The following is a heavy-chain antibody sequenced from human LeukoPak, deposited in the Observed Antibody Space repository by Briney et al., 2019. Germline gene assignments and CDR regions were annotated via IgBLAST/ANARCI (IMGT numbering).Heavy chain of an antibody. V-gene: IGHV3-23*01. Sequence: GGSLRLSCAASGFTFSTFAMIWVRQPPGKGLEWVSSIFPSGGEIHYADSVRGRFTISRDNSKSTLSLQMNSLQPDDTAVYYWPKGRFGGVSFFDFWGKGSLVFVSS. CDR3: PKGRFGGVSFFDF. D-gene: IGHD3-16*01. J-gene: IGHJ4*02. CDR2: IFPSGGEI. CDR1: GFTFSTFA.